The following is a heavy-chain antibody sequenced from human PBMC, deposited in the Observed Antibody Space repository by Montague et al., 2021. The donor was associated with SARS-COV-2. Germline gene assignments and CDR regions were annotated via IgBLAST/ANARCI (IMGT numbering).Heavy chain of an antibody. J-gene: IGHJ6*02. CDR1: GGSISSSSYY. CDR3: ARVGRQQLVRLSGMDV. D-gene: IGHD6-13*01. CDR2: IYYSGST. Sequence: SETLSLTCTVSGGSISSSSYYWGWIRQPPGKGLEWIGSIYYSGSTXYNPSLKSRVTISVDTSKNQFSLKLSSVTAADTAVYYCARVGRQQLVRLSGMDVWGQGNTVTVSS. V-gene: IGHV4-39*07.